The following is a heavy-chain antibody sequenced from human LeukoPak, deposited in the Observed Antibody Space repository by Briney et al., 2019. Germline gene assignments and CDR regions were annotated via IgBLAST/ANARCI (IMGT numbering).Heavy chain of an antibody. V-gene: IGHV4-59*01. CDR1: GDSIDSYY. Sequence: SETLSLTCTVSGDSIDSYYWSWIRQPPGEGLQWIGYVFYSGPTNYDASLKSRVAISVDRSKNQFPLKLTSVSAADTAVYYCAGRSARYFDSWGPGTPVTVSS. J-gene: IGHJ4*02. CDR2: VFYSGPT. D-gene: IGHD1-26*01. CDR3: AGRSARYFDS.